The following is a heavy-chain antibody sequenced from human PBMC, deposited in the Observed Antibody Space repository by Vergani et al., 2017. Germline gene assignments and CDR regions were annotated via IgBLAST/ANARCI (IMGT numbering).Heavy chain of an antibody. Sequence: VQLVQSGAEVKKPGSSVKVSCKASGGTFSSYAMSWVRQAPGKGLEWVSAISGSGGSTYYADSVEGRFTISRDNSKNTLYLQMNSLRAEDTAVYYCAKVGIEYCSSTSCSHYYYYGMDVWGQGTTVTASS. J-gene: IGHJ6*02. CDR3: AKVGIEYCSSTSCSHYYYYGMDV. D-gene: IGHD2-2*01. V-gene: IGHV3-23*04. CDR1: GGTFSSYA. CDR2: ISGSGGST.